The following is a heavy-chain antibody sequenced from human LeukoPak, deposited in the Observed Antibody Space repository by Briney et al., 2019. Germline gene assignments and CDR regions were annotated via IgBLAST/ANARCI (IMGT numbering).Heavy chain of an antibody. CDR1: GGSFSGYY. V-gene: IGHV4-34*01. D-gene: IGHD2-15*01. Sequence: SETLSLTCAVYGGSFSGYYWSWIRQPPGKGLEWIGGINHSGSTNYNPSLKSRVTISVDTSKNQFSLKLSSVTAADTAVYYCARDARYCSGGSCYPGGYDYWGQGTLVTVSS. J-gene: IGHJ4*02. CDR3: ARDARYCSGGSCYPGGYDY. CDR2: INHSGST.